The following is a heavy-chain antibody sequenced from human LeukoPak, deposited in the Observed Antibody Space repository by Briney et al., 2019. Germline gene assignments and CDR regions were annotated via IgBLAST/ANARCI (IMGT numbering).Heavy chain of an antibody. V-gene: IGHV3-13*01. D-gene: IGHD1-26*01. CDR3: ARDGRWELLDYYYMDV. J-gene: IGHJ6*03. Sequence: GGSLRLSCAACGFTFSSYDMHWVRQATGKGLEWVSAIGTAGDTYYPGSVKGRFTISRDNAKNSLYLQMNSLRAEDTAVYYCARDGRWELLDYYYMDVWGTGTTVTVSS. CDR2: IGTAGDT. CDR1: GFTFSSYD.